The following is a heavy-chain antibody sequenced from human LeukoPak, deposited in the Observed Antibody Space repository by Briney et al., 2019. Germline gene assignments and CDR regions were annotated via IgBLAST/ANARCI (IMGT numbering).Heavy chain of an antibody. CDR2: IYYSGST. CDR1: GDSISSSSYY. D-gene: IGHD6-19*01. V-gene: IGHV4-39*07. Sequence: KASETLSLTCTVSGDSISSSSYYWGWIRQPPGKGLEWIGSIYYSGSTYYNPSLKSRVTISVDTSKNQFSLKLSSVTAADTAVYYCARDSGEIAVANLDYWGQGTLVTVSS. J-gene: IGHJ4*02. CDR3: ARDSGEIAVANLDY.